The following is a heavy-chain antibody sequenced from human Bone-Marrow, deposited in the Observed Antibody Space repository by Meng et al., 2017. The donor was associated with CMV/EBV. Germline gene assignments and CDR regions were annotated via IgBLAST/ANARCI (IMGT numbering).Heavy chain of an antibody. D-gene: IGHD3-3*01. V-gene: IGHV3-7*01. CDR2: IKQDGSEK. Sequence: GESLKISCAASGFTFSSYWMSWVRQAPGKGLEWVANIKQDGSEKYYVDSVKGRFTISRDNSKNTLYLQMNSLRAEDTAVYYCAKILFGYDFWSGYQNSNDAFDIWGQGTMVAVSS. J-gene: IGHJ3*02. CDR1: GFTFSSYW. CDR3: AKILFGYDFWSGYQNSNDAFDI.